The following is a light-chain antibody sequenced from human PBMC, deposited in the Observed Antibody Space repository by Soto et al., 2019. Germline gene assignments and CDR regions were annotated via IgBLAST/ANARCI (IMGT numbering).Light chain of an antibody. V-gene: IGKV1-39*01. Sequence: DVQMTQSPSSLSASVADSVTITCRASQSVFNHLSWFQQRPGKGPKLLIYDASSLHAGVPSRFSGSGYGTDFTLTISTVQPEDSAIYYCHQSSSTPLTFGGGTRVELK. CDR1: QSVFNH. CDR3: HQSSSTPLT. CDR2: DAS. J-gene: IGKJ4*01.